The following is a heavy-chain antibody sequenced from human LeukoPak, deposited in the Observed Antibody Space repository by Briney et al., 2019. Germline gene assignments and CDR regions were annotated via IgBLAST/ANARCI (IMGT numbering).Heavy chain of an antibody. V-gene: IGHV1-18*01. J-gene: IGHJ4*02. CDR2: ISRYKGDT. CDR3: ARDNYCSSISCYDTCPPLDY. Sequence: GASLKVSCMPSGYSFTRYGIRWVRPAPGQGREWLGWISRYKGDTKYADKLQATVTMTTDTSTAYMDLMSLRCDDTAVYYCARDNYCSSISCYDTCPPLDYWGQGTLVTVSS. D-gene: IGHD2-2*01. CDR1: GYSFTRYG.